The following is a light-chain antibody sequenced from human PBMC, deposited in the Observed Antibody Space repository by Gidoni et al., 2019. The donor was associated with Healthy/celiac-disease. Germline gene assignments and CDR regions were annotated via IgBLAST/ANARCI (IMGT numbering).Light chain of an antibody. J-gene: IGKJ3*01. CDR2: GAS. Sequence: EIVMTQSPATLSVSPGERATLSCRASQSVSSNLAWYQQKPGQAPRLLIYGASSRATSVPARFSGSGSGTDFTLTISSLQSEDFAVYYCQQYNSGPFTFGPGTKVDIK. CDR1: QSVSSN. CDR3: QQYNSGPFT. V-gene: IGKV3-15*01.